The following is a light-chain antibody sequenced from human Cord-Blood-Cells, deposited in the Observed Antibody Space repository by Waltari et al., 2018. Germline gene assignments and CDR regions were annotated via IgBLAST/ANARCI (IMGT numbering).Light chain of an antibody. CDR3: QTWGTGIWV. V-gene: IGLV4-69*01. CDR2: LNSDGSH. Sequence: QLVLTQSPSASASLGASVKLTCTLSSGHSSYAIAWHQQQPEKGPRYWMKLNSDGSHSKRDGIPDRFSGSSSVAERYLTISSLQSEDEADYYCQTWGTGIWVFGGGTKLTVL. CDR1: SGHSSYA. J-gene: IGLJ3*02.